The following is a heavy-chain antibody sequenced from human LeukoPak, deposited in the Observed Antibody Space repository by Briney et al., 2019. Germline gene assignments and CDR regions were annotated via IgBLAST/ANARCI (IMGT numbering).Heavy chain of an antibody. CDR2: IIPIFGTA. V-gene: IGHV1-69*01. CDR3: ARDAGLAYCGGDCYDREFYFDY. D-gene: IGHD2-21*02. J-gene: IGHJ4*02. CDR1: GGTFSSYA. Sequence: GSSVKVSCKASGGTFSSYAISWVRQAPGQGLEWMGGIIPIFGTANYAQKFQGRVTITADESTSTAYMELSSLRSEDTDVYYCARDAGLAYCGGDCYDREFYFDYWGQGTLVTVSS.